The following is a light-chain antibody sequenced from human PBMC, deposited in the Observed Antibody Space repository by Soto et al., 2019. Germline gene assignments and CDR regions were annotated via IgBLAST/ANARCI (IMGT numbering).Light chain of an antibody. CDR1: QTISSY. CDR2: SAC. Sequence: DIQMTQSPSSLSASVGDRVTITCRASQTISSYLNWYQQRPGKAPKLLIYSACSLQSGVPSRFSDSGSGTEFTLTISRLQPEDFASYYCQHSYSTPPTYGGGTKVEIK. CDR3: QHSYSTPPT. J-gene: IGKJ4*01. V-gene: IGKV1-39*01.